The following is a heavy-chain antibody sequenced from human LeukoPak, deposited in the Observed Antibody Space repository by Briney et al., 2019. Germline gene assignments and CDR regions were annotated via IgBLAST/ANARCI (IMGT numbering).Heavy chain of an antibody. Sequence: ASVKVSCKASGYTFTSYDINWVRQATGQGLEWMGWMNPNSGNTGYAQKFQGRVTITRNTSISTAYMELSSLRSEDTAVYYCARAPFSSGWYGAWFDPWGQGTLVTVSS. D-gene: IGHD6-19*01. J-gene: IGHJ5*02. CDR3: ARAPFSSGWYGAWFDP. CDR1: GYTFTSYD. V-gene: IGHV1-8*01. CDR2: MNPNSGNT.